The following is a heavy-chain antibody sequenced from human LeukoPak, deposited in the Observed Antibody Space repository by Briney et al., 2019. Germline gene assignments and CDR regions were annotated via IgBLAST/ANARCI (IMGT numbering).Heavy chain of an antibody. D-gene: IGHD3-22*01. CDR3: AFLGIFMVVVD. Sequence: PGGSLRLSCAASGFTFNSSIIECVSQAPGKGLEWVSSISSSSSYIYYADSVKGRFTISRDNAKNSLCLQMNSLRAEDTAVYYCAFLGIFMVVVDWGQRTLVTVSS. V-gene: IGHV3-21*01. CDR1: GFTFNSSI. J-gene: IGHJ4*02. CDR2: ISSSSSYI.